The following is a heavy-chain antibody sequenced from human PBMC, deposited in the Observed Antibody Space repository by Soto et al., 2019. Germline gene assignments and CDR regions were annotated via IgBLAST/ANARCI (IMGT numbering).Heavy chain of an antibody. V-gene: IGHV4-30-2*01. CDR3: ARVPGP. J-gene: IGHJ5*02. CDR1: GGSISXXXXX. Sequence: QLQLQESGSGLVKPSQTLSLTCAVSGGSISXXXXXXXWIRQPPGKGLEWIGYIYHSGSTYYNPSLKSRVTISVDRSKXXXSLKLSSVTAADTAVYYCARVPGPWGQGTLVTVSS. CDR2: IYHSGST.